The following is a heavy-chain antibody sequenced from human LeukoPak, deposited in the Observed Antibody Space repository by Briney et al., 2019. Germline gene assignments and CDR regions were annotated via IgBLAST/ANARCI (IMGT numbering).Heavy chain of an antibody. CDR1: GGSISSKTYH. Sequence: ASETLSLTCTVSGGSISSKTYHWGWIRQPPGKGLEWIGSIYYSGSTYYNPSLKSRVTISVDTSKNQFSLKLSSVTAADTAVYYCARLYYYYYMDVWGKGTTVTVSS. CDR3: ARLYYYYYMDV. CDR2: IYYSGST. J-gene: IGHJ6*03. V-gene: IGHV4-39*01.